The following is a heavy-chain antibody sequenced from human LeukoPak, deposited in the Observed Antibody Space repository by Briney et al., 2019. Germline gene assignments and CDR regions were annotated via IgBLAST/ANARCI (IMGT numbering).Heavy chain of an antibody. D-gene: IGHD3-10*01. CDR2: ISGDGGST. J-gene: IGHJ6*03. Sequence: GGSLRLSCAASGFTFSSYAMSWVRQAPGKGLEWVSAISGDGGSTYYADSVKGRFTISRDNSKNSLYLQMNSLRTEDTALYYCAKDFYVTMGNYYYYYMDVWGKGTTVTVSS. CDR3: AKDFYVTMGNYYYYYMDV. V-gene: IGHV3-43*02. CDR1: GFTFSSYA.